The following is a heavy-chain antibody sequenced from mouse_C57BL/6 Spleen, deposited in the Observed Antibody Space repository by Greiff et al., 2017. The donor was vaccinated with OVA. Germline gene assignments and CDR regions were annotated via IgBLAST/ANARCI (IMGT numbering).Heavy chain of an antibody. V-gene: IGHV1-20*01. Sequence: EVKVEESGPELVKPGDSVKISCKASGYSFTGYFMNWVMQSHGKSLEWIGRINPYNGDTFYNQKFKGKATLTVDKSSSTAHMELRSLTSEDSAVYYCARYDDYDGASYYFDYWGQGTTLTVSS. J-gene: IGHJ2*01. D-gene: IGHD2-4*01. CDR3: ARYDDYDGASYYFDY. CDR1: GYSFTGYF. CDR2: INPYNGDT.